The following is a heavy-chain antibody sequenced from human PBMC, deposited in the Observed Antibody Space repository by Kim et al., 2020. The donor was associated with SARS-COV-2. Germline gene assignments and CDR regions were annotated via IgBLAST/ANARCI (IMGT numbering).Heavy chain of an antibody. CDR3: ARRIDYGDYESFWFDP. Sequence: ASVKVSCKASGYTFTSYGISWVRQAPGQGLEWMGWISAYNGNTNYAQKLQGRVTMTTDTSTSTAYMELRSLRSDDPAVYYCARRIDYGDYESFWFDPWGQGTLVTVSS. D-gene: IGHD4-17*01. V-gene: IGHV1-18*01. J-gene: IGHJ5*02. CDR2: ISAYNGNT. CDR1: GYTFTSYG.